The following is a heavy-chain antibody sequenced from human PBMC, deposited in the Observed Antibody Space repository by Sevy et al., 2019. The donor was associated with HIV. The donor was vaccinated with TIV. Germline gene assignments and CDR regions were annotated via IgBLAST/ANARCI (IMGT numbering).Heavy chain of an antibody. CDR3: AKGYCSSTSCYYYYGMDV. Sequence: GGSLRLSCAASGFTFDDYAMHWVRQAPGKGLERASGISWNSGSIGYADSVKGRFTISRDNAKNSLYLQMNSLRAEDTALYYCAKGYCSSTSCYYYYGMDVWGQGTTVTVSS. V-gene: IGHV3-9*01. J-gene: IGHJ6*02. CDR1: GFTFDDYA. D-gene: IGHD2-2*01. CDR2: ISWNSGSI.